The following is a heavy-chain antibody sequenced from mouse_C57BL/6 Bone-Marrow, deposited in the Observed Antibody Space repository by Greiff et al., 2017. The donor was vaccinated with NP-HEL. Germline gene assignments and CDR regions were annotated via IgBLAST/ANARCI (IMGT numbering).Heavy chain of an antibody. CDR1: GFTFSSYG. CDR2: ISSGGSYT. V-gene: IGHV5-6*01. J-gene: IGHJ1*03. D-gene: IGHD1-3*01. Sequence: EVQLVESGGDLVKPGGSLKLSCAASGFTFSSYGMSWVRQTPDKRLEWVATISSGGSYTYYPDSVKGRFTISRDNAKNTLYLQMSSLKSEDTAMYYWARRKWPDWYFDVWGTGTTVTVSS. CDR3: ARRKWPDWYFDV.